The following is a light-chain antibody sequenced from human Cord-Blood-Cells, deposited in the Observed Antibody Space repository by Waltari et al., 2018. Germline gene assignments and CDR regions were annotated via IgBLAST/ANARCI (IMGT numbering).Light chain of an antibody. CDR2: DVS. Sequence: QSALTQPASVSGPPGQSITISCTGTSSDVGGYNYVSWYQQHPGKAPKLMIYDVSKRPSGVSNRFSGSKSGNTASLTISGLQAEDEADYYCSSYTSSSWVFGGGTKLTVL. V-gene: IGLV2-14*01. J-gene: IGLJ3*02. CDR1: SSDVGGYNY. CDR3: SSYTSSSWV.